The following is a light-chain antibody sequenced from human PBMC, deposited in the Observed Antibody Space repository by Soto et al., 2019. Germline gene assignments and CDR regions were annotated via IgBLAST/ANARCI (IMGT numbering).Light chain of an antibody. J-gene: IGLJ1*01. V-gene: IGLV7-46*01. CDR3: LLSYSAAGV. CDR1: TGAVTSGHY. CDR2: DTS. Sequence: QAVVTQEPSLTVSPGVTVTLTCGSSTGAVTSGHYPYWFQQKPGQAPRTLIYDTSNKHSWTPARFSGSLLGGKAALTLSGAQPEDEAEYYCLLSYSAAGVFGTANKVTV.